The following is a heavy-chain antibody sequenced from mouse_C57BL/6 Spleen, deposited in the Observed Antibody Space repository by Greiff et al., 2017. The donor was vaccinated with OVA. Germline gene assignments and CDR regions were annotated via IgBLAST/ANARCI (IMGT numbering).Heavy chain of an antibody. V-gene: IGHV1-63*01. D-gene: IGHD4-1*01. CDR2: IYPGGGYT. J-gene: IGHJ2*01. Sequence: QVQVQQSGAELVRPGTSVKMSCKASGYTFTNYWIGWAKQRPGHGLEWIGDIYPGGGYTNYNEKFKGKATLTADKSSSTAYMQFSSLTSEESAIYYCARGWDGADYWGQGTTLTVSS. CDR1: GYTFTNYW. CDR3: ARGWDGADY.